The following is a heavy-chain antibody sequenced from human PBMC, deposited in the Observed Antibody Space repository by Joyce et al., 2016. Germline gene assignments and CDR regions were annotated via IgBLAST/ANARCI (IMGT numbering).Heavy chain of an antibody. Sequence: EVQLVASGGGLVQPGGSLRLSCVASGFSFGSYWMSWVRQTPGKGLEWVATLNQDGSDKFYVDSVMGRFTISTDLAKNSLVLQMNSLRVEDTAIYYCAGDIGNFWGQGTLVTVSS. CDR3: AGDIGNF. V-gene: IGHV3-7*03. J-gene: IGHJ4*02. CDR1: GFSFGSYW. CDR2: LNQDGSDK.